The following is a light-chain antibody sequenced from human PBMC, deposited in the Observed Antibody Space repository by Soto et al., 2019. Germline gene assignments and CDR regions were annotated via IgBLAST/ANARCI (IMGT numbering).Light chain of an antibody. CDR2: EGS. CDR1: SSDVVSYNL. V-gene: IGLV2-23*01. Sequence: QSVLTQPASVSGSPGQSITISCTGTSSDVVSYNLVSWYQQHPGKAPKLMIYEGSKRPSGVSNRFSGSKSGNTASLTISGLQAEDEADYYCCSYAGSSTFWVFGGGTKLTVL. J-gene: IGLJ3*02. CDR3: CSYAGSSTFWV.